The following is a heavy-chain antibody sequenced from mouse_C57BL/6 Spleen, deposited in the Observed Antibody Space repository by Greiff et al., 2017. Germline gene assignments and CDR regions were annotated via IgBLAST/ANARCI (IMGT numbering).Heavy chain of an antibody. V-gene: IGHV1-64*01. Sequence: QVQLQQPGAELVKPGASVKLSCKASGYTFTSYWMHWVKQRPGQGLEWIGMIHPNSGSTNYNEKFKSKATLTVDKSSSTAYMQLSSLTSEDSAVXYCARLTTEGYFDYWGQGTTLTVSS. J-gene: IGHJ2*01. CDR2: IHPNSGST. D-gene: IGHD1-1*01. CDR3: ARLTTEGYFDY. CDR1: GYTFTSYW.